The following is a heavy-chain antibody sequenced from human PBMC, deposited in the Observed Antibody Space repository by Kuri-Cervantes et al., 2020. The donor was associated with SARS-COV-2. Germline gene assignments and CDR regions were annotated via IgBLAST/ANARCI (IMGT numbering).Heavy chain of an antibody. CDR3: ARVVGYYDSSGEWGY. D-gene: IGHD3-22*01. V-gene: IGHV1-18*01. Sequence: ASVKVSCKASGYTFTSYGISWVRQAPEQGLEWMGWISAYNGNTNYAQKLQGRVTMTTDTSTSTAYMELRSLRSDDTAVYYCARVVGYYDSSGEWGYWGQGTLVTVSS. CDR2: ISAYNGNT. J-gene: IGHJ4*02. CDR1: GYTFTSYG.